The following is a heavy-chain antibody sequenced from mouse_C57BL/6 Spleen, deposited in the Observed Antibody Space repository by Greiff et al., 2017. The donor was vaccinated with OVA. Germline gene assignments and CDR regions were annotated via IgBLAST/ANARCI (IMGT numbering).Heavy chain of an antibody. CDR2: IYPGDGDT. V-gene: IGHV1-80*01. CDR3: ARSNWDYFDY. J-gene: IGHJ2*01. CDR1: GYAFSSYW. Sequence: VKLVESGAELVKPGASVKISCKASGYAFSSYWMNWVKQRPGKGLAWIGQIYPGDGDTNYNGKFKGKATLTADKSSSTAYMQLSSLTSEDSAVYFCARSNWDYFDYWGQGTTLTVSS. D-gene: IGHD4-1*01.